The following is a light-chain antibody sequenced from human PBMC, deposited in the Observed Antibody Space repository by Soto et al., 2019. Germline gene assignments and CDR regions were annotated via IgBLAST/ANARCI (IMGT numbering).Light chain of an antibody. CDR3: QQYGRSPT. Sequence: DIVLTQSPGTLSLSPGERATLSCRASQSVTAFYLAWYQQKPGQAPRLLIYGASSKTAGVPDRFSGGGSGTDFTLTISRLESEDFAVYYCQQYGRSPTFGGGTKVEIK. J-gene: IGKJ4*01. V-gene: IGKV3-20*01. CDR2: GAS. CDR1: QSVTAFY.